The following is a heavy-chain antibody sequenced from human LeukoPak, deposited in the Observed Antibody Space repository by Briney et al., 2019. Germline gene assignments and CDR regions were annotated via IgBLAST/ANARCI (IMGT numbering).Heavy chain of an antibody. V-gene: IGHV1-2*02. CDR3: ARWGKYYYDSSGYYY. D-gene: IGHD3-22*01. Sequence: ASVKVSCTASGYAFTGYYMHWVRQAPGQGLEWMGWIHPNSGGTKYAQRFQGRVTVTRDTSISTVYMELSRLRSDDTAVYYCARWGKYYYDSSGYYYWGQGTLVSVSS. CDR2: IHPNSGGT. CDR1: GYAFTGYY. J-gene: IGHJ4*02.